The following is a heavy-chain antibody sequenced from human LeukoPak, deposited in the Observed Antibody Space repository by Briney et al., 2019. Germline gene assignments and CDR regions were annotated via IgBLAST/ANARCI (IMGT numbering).Heavy chain of an antibody. CDR1: VGSLSAHY. CDR2: VSYTGRT. J-gene: IGHJ3*01. CDR3: ARLLDNDISGDPDTFDV. V-gene: IGHV4-59*11. D-gene: IGHD3-22*01. Sequence: SETLSLTCTVSVGSLSAHYWSCIRQPPGKRLEWIGYVSYTGRTKYNPSLQSLVTISIDTSKSQFSLKLTSVTSADTAVYSCARLLDNDISGDPDTFDVWGQGTTVIVSS.